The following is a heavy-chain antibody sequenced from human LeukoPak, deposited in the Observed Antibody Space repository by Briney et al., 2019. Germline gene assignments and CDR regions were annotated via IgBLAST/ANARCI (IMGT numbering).Heavy chain of an antibody. V-gene: IGHV1-2*02. J-gene: IGHJ4*02. D-gene: IGHD5-18*01. CDR2: INPNSGGT. CDR3: ARPPFLRGYSYGF. CDR1: GYTFTGYY. Sequence: ASVKVSCKASGYTFTGYYMHWVRQAPGQGLGWMGWINPNSGGTNYAQKFQGRVTMTRDTSISTAYMELSRLRSDDTAVYYCARPPFLRGYSYGFWGQGTLVTVSS.